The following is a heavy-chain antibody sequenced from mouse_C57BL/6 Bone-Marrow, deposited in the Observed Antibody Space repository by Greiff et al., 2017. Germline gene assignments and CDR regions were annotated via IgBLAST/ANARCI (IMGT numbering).Heavy chain of an antibody. CDR2: ISDGGSYT. D-gene: IGHD3-2*02. Sequence: EVNLVESGGGLVKPGGSLKLSCAASGFTFSSYAMSWVRQTPEKRLEWVATISDGGSYTYYPDNVKGRFTISRDNAKNTLYLQMSHLKSEDTAMYYCARDPTSQATEYFDYWGQGTTLTVSS. CDR1: GFTFSSYA. CDR3: ARDPTSQATEYFDY. V-gene: IGHV5-4*01. J-gene: IGHJ2*01.